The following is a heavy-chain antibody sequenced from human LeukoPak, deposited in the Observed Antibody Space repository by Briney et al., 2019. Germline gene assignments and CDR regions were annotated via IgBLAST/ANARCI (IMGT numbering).Heavy chain of an antibody. Sequence: SETLSLTCTVSGGSISSYYWSWIRQPPGKGLEWIGYIYYSGSTNYNPSPKSRVTISVDTSKNQFSLKLSSVTAADTAVYYCASSLLAYGWFDPSGQGTLVTVSS. CDR3: ASSLLAYGWFDP. D-gene: IGHD2-8*02. CDR1: GGSISSYY. CDR2: IYYSGST. V-gene: IGHV4-59*01. J-gene: IGHJ5*02.